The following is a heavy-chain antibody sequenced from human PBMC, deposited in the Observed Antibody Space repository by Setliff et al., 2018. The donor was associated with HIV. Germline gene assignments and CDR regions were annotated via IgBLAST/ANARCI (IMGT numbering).Heavy chain of an antibody. CDR1: GYTLTSYA. D-gene: IGHD3-10*01. CDR2: INAGNGYR. CDR3: ARWWDYGVRKPED. J-gene: IGHJ4*02. V-gene: IGHV1-3*01. Sequence: ASVKVSCKASGYTLTSYAMHWVRQAPGQRLEWMGWINAGNGYRRYSPKLQGRVTITKDTSANTAYMELRGLRSEDTAVYYCARWWDYGVRKPEDWGQGTLVTVSS.